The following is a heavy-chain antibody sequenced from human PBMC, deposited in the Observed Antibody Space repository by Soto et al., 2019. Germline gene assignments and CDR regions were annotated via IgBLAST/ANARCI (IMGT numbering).Heavy chain of an antibody. CDR2: ISYDGSNK. V-gene: IGHV3-30*18. CDR1: GFTFSSYG. D-gene: IGHD3-10*01. Sequence: GSLRLSCAASGFTFSSYGMHWVRQAPGKGLEWVAVISYDGSNKYYADSVKGRFTISRDNSKNTLYLQMNSLRAEDTAVYYCAKAPPLWFGELLRPPQYGMDVWGQGTTVTVSS. J-gene: IGHJ6*02. CDR3: AKAPPLWFGELLRPPQYGMDV.